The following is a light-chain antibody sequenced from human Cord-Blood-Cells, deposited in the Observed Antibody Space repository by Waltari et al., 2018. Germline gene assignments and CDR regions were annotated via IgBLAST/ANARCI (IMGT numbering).Light chain of an antibody. CDR1: QRVSSY. J-gene: IGKJ5*01. V-gene: IGKV3-11*01. Sequence: ELVLTQSPATLSLSPGERATLSCRASQRVSSYLAWYQQKPGQAPRLLIYDASNRATGLPARFSGSGSATDFTLTISRLEPEDFAVYYCQQRSNWSITFGQGTRLEIK. CDR3: QQRSNWSIT. CDR2: DAS.